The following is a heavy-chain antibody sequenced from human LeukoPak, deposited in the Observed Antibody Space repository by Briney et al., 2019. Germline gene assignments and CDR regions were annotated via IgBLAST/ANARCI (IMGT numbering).Heavy chain of an antibody. CDR3: ARASRDGYNQNFDH. J-gene: IGHJ4*02. CDR2: IYPGDSDT. V-gene: IGHV5-51*01. Sequence: GESLKISCKGSGCSFTNYWIGWVRQMPGKGLEWMGIIYPGDSDTTYSPPFQGQVTISADSSTSTAYLQWSSLRASDTAMYYCARASRDGYNQNFDHWGQGTLVTVSS. CDR1: GCSFTNYW. D-gene: IGHD5-24*01.